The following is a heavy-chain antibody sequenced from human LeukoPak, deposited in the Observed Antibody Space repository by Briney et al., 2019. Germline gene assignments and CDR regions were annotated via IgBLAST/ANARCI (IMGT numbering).Heavy chain of an antibody. V-gene: IGHV3-30*02. Sequence: PGGSLRLSCAASGFTFSSCGMHWVRQAPGKGLEWVAFIQYDGSNKYYADSVKGRFTISRDNSKNTLYLQMNSLRAEDTAIYYCAKGPGNWIANFDYWGQGTLVTVSS. CDR2: IQYDGSNK. CDR3: AKGPGNWIANFDY. D-gene: IGHD1-20*01. J-gene: IGHJ4*02. CDR1: GFTFSSCG.